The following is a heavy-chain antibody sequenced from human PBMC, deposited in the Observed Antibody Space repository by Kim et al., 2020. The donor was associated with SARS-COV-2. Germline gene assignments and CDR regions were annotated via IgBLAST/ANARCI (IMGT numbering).Heavy chain of an antibody. CDR2: IYYSGST. D-gene: IGHD6-13*01. V-gene: IGHV4-31*03. CDR3: ARGAEISSSWYGGLYYYGMDV. Sequence: SETLSLTCTVSGGSISSGGYYWSWIRQHPGKGLEWIWYIYYSGSTYYNPSLKSRVTISVDTSKNQFSLKLSSVTAADTAVYYCARGAEISSSWYGGLYYYGMDVWGQGTTVTVSS. J-gene: IGHJ6*02. CDR1: GGSISSGGYY.